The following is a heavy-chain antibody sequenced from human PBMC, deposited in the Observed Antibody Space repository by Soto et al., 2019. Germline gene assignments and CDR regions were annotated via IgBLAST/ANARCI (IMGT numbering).Heavy chain of an antibody. CDR3: ARPGQLVLDAFDI. CDR2: IDPSDSYT. D-gene: IGHD6-6*01. J-gene: IGHJ3*02. CDR1: GYSFTSYW. V-gene: IGHV5-10-1*01. Sequence: PGESLKISCKGSGYSFTSYWISWVRQMPGKGLEWMGRIDPSDSYTNYSPSFQGHVTISADKSISTAYLQWSSLKASDTAMYYCARPGQLVLDAFDIWGQGTMVTVSS.